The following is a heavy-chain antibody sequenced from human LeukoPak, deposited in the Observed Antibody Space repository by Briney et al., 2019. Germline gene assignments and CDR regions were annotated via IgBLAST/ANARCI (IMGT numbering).Heavy chain of an antibody. V-gene: IGHV3-23*01. D-gene: IGHD6-19*01. J-gene: IGHJ6*03. CDR1: GFTFSSYG. CDR2: ISGSGGST. CDR3: AKDRVPYSSVSTSGWYYYYYYMDV. Sequence: GGSLRLSCAASGFTFSSYGMSWVRQAPGKGLEWVSAISGSGGSTYYADSVKGRFTISRDNSKNTLYLQMNSLRAEDTAVYYCAKDRVPYSSVSTSGWYYYYYYMDVWGKGTTVTISS.